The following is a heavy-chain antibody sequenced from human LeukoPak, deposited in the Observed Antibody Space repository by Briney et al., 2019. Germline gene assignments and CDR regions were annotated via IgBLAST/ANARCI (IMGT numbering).Heavy chain of an antibody. CDR2: MNPNSENT. CDR1: GYTFSNYD. CDR3: ARAAGPYSSSWFSY. Sequence: ASVKVSCKTSGYTFSNYDINWVRQAPGQGLEWMGWMNPNSENTGYAQKFQGRVTMTRDTSIRTAYLELSSLRSEDTAVYYRARAAGPYSSSWFSYWGQGTLVTVSS. J-gene: IGHJ4*02. D-gene: IGHD6-13*01. V-gene: IGHV1-8*01.